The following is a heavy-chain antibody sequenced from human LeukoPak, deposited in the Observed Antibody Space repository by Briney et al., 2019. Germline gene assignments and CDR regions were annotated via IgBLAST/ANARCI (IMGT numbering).Heavy chain of an antibody. CDR2: INPNSGGT. CDR1: GYTFTGYY. CDR3: ARVGGPGYSSGWYGY. V-gene: IGHV1-2*02. J-gene: IGHJ4*02. Sequence: GASVKVSCKASGYTFTGYYLHWVRQAPGQGLEWMGWINPNSGGTTYAQKFQGRVTMTRDTSISTAYMEVSRLGSDDTAVYYCARVGGPGYSSGWYGYWGQGTLVTVSS. D-gene: IGHD6-19*01.